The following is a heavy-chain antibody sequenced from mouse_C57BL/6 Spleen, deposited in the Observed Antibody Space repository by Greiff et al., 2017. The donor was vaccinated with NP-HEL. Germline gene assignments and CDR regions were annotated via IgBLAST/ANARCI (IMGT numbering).Heavy chain of an antibody. J-gene: IGHJ4*01. CDR1: GYAFSSSW. CDR3: AREGLITTVVAEGIYYYAMDY. D-gene: IGHD1-1*01. V-gene: IGHV1-82*01. Sequence: QVQLQQSGPELVKPGASVKISCKASGYAFSSSWMNWVKQRPGKGLEWIGRIYPGDGDTNYNGKFKGKATLTADKSSSTAYMQLSSLTSEDSAVYCCAREGLITTVVAEGIYYYAMDYWGQGTSVTVSS. CDR2: IYPGDGDT.